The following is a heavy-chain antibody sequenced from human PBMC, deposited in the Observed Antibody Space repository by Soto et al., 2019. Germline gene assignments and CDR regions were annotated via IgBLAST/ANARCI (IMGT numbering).Heavy chain of an antibody. V-gene: IGHV4-39*07. CDR3: ARVPNDYGDYVGVEFDY. J-gene: IGHJ4*02. CDR2: IYYSGKT. CDR1: GASMTSTTYF. Sequence: SETLSLTCTLSGASMTSTTYFWAWLRQPPGMGLEWVGNIYYSGKTHYNPSLKSRVTISVDTSKNQFSLKLSSVTAADTAVYYCARVPNDYGDYVGVEFDYWGQGTLVTVSS. D-gene: IGHD4-17*01.